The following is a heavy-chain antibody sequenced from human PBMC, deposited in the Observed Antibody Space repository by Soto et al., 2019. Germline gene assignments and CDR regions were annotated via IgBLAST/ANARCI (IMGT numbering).Heavy chain of an antibody. CDR2: IDTSGNT. CDR1: GGSISTYY. J-gene: IGHJ6*02. V-gene: IGHV4-4*07. Sequence: PSETLSLTCTVSGGSISTYYWSWIRQPAGKGLEWIGRIDTSGNTNYNPSLKSRVTMSVDTSKKQFSLKLTSVTAADTAVYYCARYCSGGSCPTPYGMDVWGQGTTVTVSS. D-gene: IGHD2-15*01. CDR3: ARYCSGGSCPTPYGMDV.